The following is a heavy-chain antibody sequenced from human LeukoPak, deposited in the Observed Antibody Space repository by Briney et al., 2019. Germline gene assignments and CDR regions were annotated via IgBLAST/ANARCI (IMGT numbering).Heavy chain of an antibody. CDR1: GFTFSSYA. D-gene: IGHD6-13*01. J-gene: IGHJ4*02. CDR2: ISGSGGST. CDR3: AKGSSSSWTNFDY. Sequence: GGSLRLSCAASGFTFSSYAMSWVRQAPGKGLEWVSAISGSGGSTYYADSVKGRFTISRDNSKNTLYLQMNSLRPEDTAVYYCAKGSSSSWTNFDYWGQGTLATVSS. V-gene: IGHV3-23*01.